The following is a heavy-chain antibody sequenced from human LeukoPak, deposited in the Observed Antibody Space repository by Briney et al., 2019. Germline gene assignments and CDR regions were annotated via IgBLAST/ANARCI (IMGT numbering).Heavy chain of an antibody. CDR3: AKSPGGSGIAYGLDV. CDR2: ISYSGST. Sequence: GGSLRLSCAASGFTFSNYALSWVRQAPGKGLEWVSCISYSGSTHYTDSVKGRFTISRDNPKNTLYLKMNSLRAEDTAVYYCAKSPGGSGIAYGLDVWGQGTLVTVSS. CDR1: GFTFSNYA. J-gene: IGHJ4*02. D-gene: IGHD6-13*01. V-gene: IGHV3-23*01.